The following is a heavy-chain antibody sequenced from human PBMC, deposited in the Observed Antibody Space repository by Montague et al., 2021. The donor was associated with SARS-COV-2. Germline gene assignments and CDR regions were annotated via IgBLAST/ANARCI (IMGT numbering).Heavy chain of an antibody. J-gene: IGHJ4*02. CDR1: GDSTSNYY. Sequence: SETLSLTCSVSGDSTSNYYWTWIRQSPGKGLHWIGHIFYTGSTKYNPSLKSRVSMSLDTSKSHFSLRLNSVTAADTAGYYCARAQNICFIANCVNYFDLWGQGAQVTVSS. CDR3: ARAQNICFIANCVNYFDL. D-gene: IGHD2-15*01. CDR2: IFYTGST. V-gene: IGHV4-59*01.